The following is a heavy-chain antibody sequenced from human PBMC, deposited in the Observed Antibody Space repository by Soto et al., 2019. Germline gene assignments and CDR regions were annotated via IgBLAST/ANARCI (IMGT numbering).Heavy chain of an antibody. J-gene: IGHJ6*03. CDR2: IYPGDSDT. Sequence: GESLKISCKGSGYSFTSYWIGWVSQMPGKSLEWMGIIYPGDSDTRYSPSFQGQVTISADKSISTAYLQWSSLKASDTAMYYCARFYCSSTSCYAGSELRYYYYYMDVWGKGTTVTVSS. CDR1: GYSFTSYW. V-gene: IGHV5-51*01. D-gene: IGHD2-2*01. CDR3: ARFYCSSTSCYAGSELRYYYYYMDV.